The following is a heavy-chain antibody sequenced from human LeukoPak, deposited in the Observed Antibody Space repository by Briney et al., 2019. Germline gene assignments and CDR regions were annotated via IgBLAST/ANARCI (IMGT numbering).Heavy chain of an antibody. Sequence: GGSLRLSCAASGFTFSSYGMHWVRQAPGKGLEWVAFIRYNGSNKYYADSVKGRFTISRDNSKNTLYLQMNSLGAEDTAVYYCAKELFLRFDYWGQGTLVTISS. CDR2: IRYNGSNK. CDR1: GFTFSSYG. V-gene: IGHV3-30*02. J-gene: IGHJ4*02. D-gene: IGHD3-10*01. CDR3: AKELFLRFDY.